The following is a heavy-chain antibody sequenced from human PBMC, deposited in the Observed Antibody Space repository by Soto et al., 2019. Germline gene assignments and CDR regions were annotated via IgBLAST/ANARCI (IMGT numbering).Heavy chain of an antibody. J-gene: IGHJ4*02. CDR3: ARDAIRQQLPD. CDR2: IGFDGRSI. Sequence: PGGSLRLSCAASGFTFSSYWMSWVRQAPGKGLEWVAVIGFDGRSIFYGDSVKGRFTVSRDNSKNTAFLQMDSLRPGDTGVYYCARDAIRQQLPDWGQGTLVTVSS. CDR1: GFTFSSYW. D-gene: IGHD6-13*01. V-gene: IGHV3-30*03.